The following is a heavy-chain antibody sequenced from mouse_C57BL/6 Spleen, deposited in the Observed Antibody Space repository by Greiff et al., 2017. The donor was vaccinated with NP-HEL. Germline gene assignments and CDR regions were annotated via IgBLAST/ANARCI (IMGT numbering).Heavy chain of an antibody. V-gene: IGHV3-6*01. CDR1: GYSITSGYY. Sequence: VQLQQSGPGLVKPSQSLSLTCSVTGYSITSGYYWNWIRQFPGNKLEWMGYISYDGSNNYNPSLKNRISITRDTSKNQFFLKLNSVTTEDTATYYCARESYYGSSSYWYFDVWGTGTTVTVSS. D-gene: IGHD1-1*01. CDR2: ISYDGSN. J-gene: IGHJ1*03. CDR3: ARESYYGSSSYWYFDV.